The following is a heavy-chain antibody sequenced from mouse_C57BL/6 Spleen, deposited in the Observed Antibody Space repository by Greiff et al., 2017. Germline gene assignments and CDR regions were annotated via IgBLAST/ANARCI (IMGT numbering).Heavy chain of an antibody. CDR1: GYAFSSSW. CDR3: ARGRTGSYYFDY. J-gene: IGHJ2*01. V-gene: IGHV1-82*01. Sequence: QVQLKESGPELVKPGASVKISCKASGYAFSSSWMNWVKQRPGKGLEWIGRIYPGDGDTNYNGKFKGKATLTADKSSSTAYMQLSSLTSEDSAVYFCARGRTGSYYFDYWGQGTTLTVSS. CDR2: IYPGDGDT. D-gene: IGHD4-1*01.